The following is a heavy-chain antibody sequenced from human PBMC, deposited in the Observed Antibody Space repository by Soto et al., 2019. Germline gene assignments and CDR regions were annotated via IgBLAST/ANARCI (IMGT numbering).Heavy chain of an antibody. J-gene: IGHJ4*02. CDR2: ISYDGSNQ. CDR3: ARECVDTVTSITIPFDY. V-gene: IGHV3-30-3*01. D-gene: IGHD5-12*01. CDR1: GFTFSSYA. Sequence: GGSLRLSCAASGFTFSSYAMHWVRQAPGKGLEWVAVISYDGSNQYYVDSVKGRFTISRDNSKNTLYLQMNSLRADDTAVYYCARECVDTVTSITIPFDYWGQGALVTVSS.